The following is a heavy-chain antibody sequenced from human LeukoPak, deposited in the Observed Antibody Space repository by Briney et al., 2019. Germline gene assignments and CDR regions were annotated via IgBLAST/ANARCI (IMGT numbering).Heavy chain of an antibody. V-gene: IGHV3-7*01. CDR2: IKQDGSQK. D-gene: IGHD6-19*01. CDR3: AGRGTTGWYVAY. J-gene: IGHJ4*02. CDR1: GFTFSSYW. Sequence: PGGSLRLSCAASGFTFSSYWMSWVRQAPGRGLEWVANIKQDGSQKYYVDSVRGRFTISRDNTKNSLYLQMNSLRAEDTAVYFCAGRGTTGWYVAYWGQGTLVTVSS.